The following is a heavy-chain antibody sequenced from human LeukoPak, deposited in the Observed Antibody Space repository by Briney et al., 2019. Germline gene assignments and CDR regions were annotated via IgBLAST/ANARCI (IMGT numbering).Heavy chain of an antibody. CDR3: ARESRESCAAFDI. J-gene: IGHJ3*02. Sequence: GGSLRLSCAASGFTFDDHGMSWVRQAPGKGLEWVSYISSSSSSIFYADSVKGRFTISRDNAKNSLYLQMNSLRDEDTAVYYCARESRESCAAFDIWGQGTMVTVSS. V-gene: IGHV3-48*02. CDR1: GFTFDDHG. CDR2: ISSSSSSI.